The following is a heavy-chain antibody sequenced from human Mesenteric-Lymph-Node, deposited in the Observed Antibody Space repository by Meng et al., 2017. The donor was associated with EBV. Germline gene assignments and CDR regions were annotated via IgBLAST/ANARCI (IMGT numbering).Heavy chain of an antibody. Sequence: QVSRQAPGPGQVTPSGTLSLTGAVSGGSISGGVWWTWFRQPPGKGLEWIGEISHSGSTNYSPSLKSRVTISVDKSQSQFSLNLNSVTAADTAVYYCARAGSMTQLDYWGQGTLVTVSS. CDR3: ARAGSMTQLDY. V-gene: IGHV4-4*02. CDR2: ISHSGST. D-gene: IGHD3-10*01. CDR1: GGSISGGVW. J-gene: IGHJ4*02.